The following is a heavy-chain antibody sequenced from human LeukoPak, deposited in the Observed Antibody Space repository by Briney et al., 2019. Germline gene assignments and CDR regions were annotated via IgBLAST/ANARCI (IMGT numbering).Heavy chain of an antibody. Sequence: GGSLRLSCAASGFTFSSYAMHWVRQAPGKGLEWVAVISYDGSNKYYADSVKGRFTISRDNSKNTLYLQMNSLRAEDTAVYYCASLAAAVDYWGQGTLVTVSS. V-gene: IGHV3-30-3*01. D-gene: IGHD6-13*01. J-gene: IGHJ4*02. CDR3: ASLAAAVDY. CDR2: ISYDGSNK. CDR1: GFTFSSYA.